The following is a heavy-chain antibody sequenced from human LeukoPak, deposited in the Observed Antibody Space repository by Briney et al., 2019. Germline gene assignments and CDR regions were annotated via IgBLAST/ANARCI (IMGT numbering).Heavy chain of an antibody. Sequence: SETLSLTCTVSGGSISSSSYYWGWIRQPPGKGLEWIGSIYYSGSTYYNPSLKSPVTISVDTSKNQFSLKLSSVTAADTAVYYCATRAPIYSSSWPDYWGQGTLVTASS. V-gene: IGHV4-39*07. J-gene: IGHJ4*02. CDR3: ATRAPIYSSSWPDY. D-gene: IGHD6-13*01. CDR1: GGSISSSSYY. CDR2: IYYSGST.